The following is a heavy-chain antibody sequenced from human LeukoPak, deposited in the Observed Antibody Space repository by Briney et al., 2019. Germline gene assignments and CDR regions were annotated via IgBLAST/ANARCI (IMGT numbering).Heavy chain of an antibody. D-gene: IGHD4-23*01. CDR2: ISGSSNTI. J-gene: IGHJ4*02. V-gene: IGHV3-48*04. Sequence: PGGSLRLSCAASGFTFSSYWMSWVRQAPGKGLEWVSYISGSSNTIYYADSVKGRFTISRDNAKNSLFLQMNNLRAEDTAVYYCARESYGGHTGYVAAGGWRDWGQGTLVTVSS. CDR3: ARESYGGHTGYVAAGGWRD. CDR1: GFTFSSYW.